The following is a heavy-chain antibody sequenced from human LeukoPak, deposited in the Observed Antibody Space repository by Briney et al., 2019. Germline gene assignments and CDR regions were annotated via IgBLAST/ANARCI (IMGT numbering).Heavy chain of an antibody. V-gene: IGHV3-23*01. CDR3: ANLGSSELRVTASQGN. CDR2: VSGRGYST. J-gene: IGHJ4*02. Sequence: PGGSLRLSCAASGVTFSSYAMSWARQAPGKGLEWVSDVSGRGYSTYYADSVKGRFTISRDNPKSTVFLQKNRMRVEDTAVYYCANLGSSELRVTASQGNWGQGTLVTVSS. CDR1: GVTFSSYA. D-gene: IGHD2-2*01.